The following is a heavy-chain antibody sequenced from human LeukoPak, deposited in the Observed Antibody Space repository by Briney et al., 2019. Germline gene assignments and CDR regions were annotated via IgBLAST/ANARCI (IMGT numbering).Heavy chain of an antibody. V-gene: IGHV3-7*01. Sequence: GGSLRLSCAASGFTFSSHWMTWVRQAPGKGLEWVANINQDGSERYYVDSVKGRFTISRNNAKNSLYLQMNSLRAEDTAVYYCARGSGYSSGWYWGQGTLVTVSS. J-gene: IGHJ4*02. CDR3: ARGSGYSSGWY. D-gene: IGHD6-19*01. CDR2: INQDGSER. CDR1: GFTFSSHW.